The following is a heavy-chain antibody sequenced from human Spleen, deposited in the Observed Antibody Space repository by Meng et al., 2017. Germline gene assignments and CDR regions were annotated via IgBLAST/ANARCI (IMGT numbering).Heavy chain of an antibody. J-gene: IGHJ5*02. CDR1: GGSISTGGDY. CDR2: IFYSGTT. CDR3: VGYNWNDWRFDP. V-gene: IGHV4-31*02. Sequence: SCTVSGGSISTGGDYWTWIRQHPGKGLEWIGYIFYSGTTYYNPSLKSRVTISLDMSKNRFSLKLSSVTAADTAVYYCVGYNWNDWRFDPWGQGTLVTVSS. D-gene: IGHD1-1*01.